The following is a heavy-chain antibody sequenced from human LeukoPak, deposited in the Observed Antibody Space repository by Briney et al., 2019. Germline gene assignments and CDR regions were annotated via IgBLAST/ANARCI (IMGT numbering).Heavy chain of an antibody. D-gene: IGHD5-24*01. CDR1: GFTFSSYG. V-gene: IGHV3-33*01. J-gene: IGHJ5*02. CDR2: IWYDGSHQ. Sequence: GRSLRLSCAASGFTFSSYGMHWVRQAPGKGLEWVADIWYDGSHQYYVDSVKGRFTISRDNSKNTLYLQMNSLRAEDTAVYYCARGRDGYKERWFDPWGQGTLVTVSS. CDR3: ARGRDGYKERWFDP.